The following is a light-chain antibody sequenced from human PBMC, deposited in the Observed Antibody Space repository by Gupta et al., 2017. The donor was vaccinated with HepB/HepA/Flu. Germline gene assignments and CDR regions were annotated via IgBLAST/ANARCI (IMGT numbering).Light chain of an antibody. CDR3: MQALQTVYT. Sequence: DIVMNQSPLSLPVTPGEPASISCRSSQSLLHSNGYNYLDWYLQKPGQSPQLLIYLGSNRASGVPDRFSGSGSGTDFTLKISRVEAEDVGVYYCMQALQTVYTFGQGTKLEIK. V-gene: IGKV2-28*01. CDR2: LGS. CDR1: QSLLHSNGYNY. J-gene: IGKJ2*01.